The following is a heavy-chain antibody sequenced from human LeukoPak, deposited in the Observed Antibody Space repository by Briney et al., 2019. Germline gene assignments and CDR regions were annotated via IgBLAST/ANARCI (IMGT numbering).Heavy chain of an antibody. CDR1: GGSISSYY. V-gene: IGHV4-59*08. D-gene: IGHD7-27*01. Sequence: SETLSLTCTVSGGSISSYYWSWIRQPPGKGLEWIGYIYYSGSTNYNPSLKSRVTISVDTSKNQFSLKLSSVTAADTAVYYCARRLYWGRPFDYWGHGTLVTVSS. CDR2: IYYSGST. J-gene: IGHJ4*01. CDR3: ARRLYWGRPFDY.